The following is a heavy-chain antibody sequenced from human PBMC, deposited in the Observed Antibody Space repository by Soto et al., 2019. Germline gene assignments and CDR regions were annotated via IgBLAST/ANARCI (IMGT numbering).Heavy chain of an antibody. CDR2: IYYSGST. CDR1: GGSISSYY. J-gene: IGHJ6*02. Sequence: QVQLQESGPGLVKPSETLSLTCTVSGGSISSYYWSWIRQPPGKGLEWIGYIYYSGSTNYNPSLKSRVTISVDTSKNQFSLKLSSVTAADTAVYYCARDQDSDGMDVWGHGTTVTVSS. V-gene: IGHV4-59*01. D-gene: IGHD1-26*01. CDR3: ARDQDSDGMDV.